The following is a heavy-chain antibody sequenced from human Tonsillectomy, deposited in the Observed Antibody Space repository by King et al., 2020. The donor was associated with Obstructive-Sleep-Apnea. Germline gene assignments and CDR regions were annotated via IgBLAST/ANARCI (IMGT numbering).Heavy chain of an antibody. CDR3: AKVLSSGYYYDY. Sequence: VQLVESGGDLVQPGGSLRLSCTASGFTFSSYAMLWVRQAPGKGLKWVSSISGSADSTHYADSVKGRFTISRDNSKNTVYLQMNSLRAEDTALYYCAKVLSSGYYYDYWGQGTLVTVSS. D-gene: IGHD3-22*01. V-gene: IGHV3-23*04. CDR2: ISGSADST. CDR1: GFTFSSYA. J-gene: IGHJ4*02.